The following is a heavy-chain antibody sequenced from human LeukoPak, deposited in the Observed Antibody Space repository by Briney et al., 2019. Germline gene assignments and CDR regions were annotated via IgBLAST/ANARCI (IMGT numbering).Heavy chain of an antibody. CDR2: ISAYNGNT. J-gene: IGHJ4*02. D-gene: IGHD5-12*01. Sequence: ASVKVSCKASSYTFTNYGINWVRQAPGQGLEWMGWISAYNGNTNYAQTLQGRVTMTTDTSTNTAYMELRSLRSDDTAVYYCGSSGYDEYYFDYWGQGTLVTVSS. CDR3: GSSGYDEYYFDY. CDR1: SYTFTNYG. V-gene: IGHV1-18*01.